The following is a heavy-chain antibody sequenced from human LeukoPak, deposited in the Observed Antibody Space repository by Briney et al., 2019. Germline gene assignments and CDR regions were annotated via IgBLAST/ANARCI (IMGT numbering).Heavy chain of an antibody. Sequence: PGGSLRLSCAASGFTFSSYWMHWVRQAPGKRLVWVSRINSDGSSTSYADSVKGRFTISRDNAKNTLYLQMNSLRAEDTAVYYCARDLNRRFDPWGQGTLVTVSS. CDR2: INSDGSST. CDR3: ARDLNRRFDP. V-gene: IGHV3-74*01. J-gene: IGHJ5*02. D-gene: IGHD2/OR15-2a*01. CDR1: GFTFSSYW.